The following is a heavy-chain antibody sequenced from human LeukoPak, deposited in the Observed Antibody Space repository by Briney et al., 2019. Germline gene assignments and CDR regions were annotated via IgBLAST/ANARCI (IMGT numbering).Heavy chain of an antibody. J-gene: IGHJ4*02. CDR2: ISAYNGNT. CDR1: GYTFTSYG. CDR3: ARSYRSREFAD. D-gene: IGHD3-10*01. Sequence: ASVKVTCKASGYTFTSYGISWVRQAPGQGLEWMGWISAYNGNTNYAQKFQGRVTMTTDTSTSTAYMELRNLRSDDTAVYYCARSYRSREFADWGQGTLVTVSS. V-gene: IGHV1-18*01.